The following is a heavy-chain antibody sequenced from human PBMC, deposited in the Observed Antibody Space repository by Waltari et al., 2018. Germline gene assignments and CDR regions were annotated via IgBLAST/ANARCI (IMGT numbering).Heavy chain of an antibody. CDR1: GYSISSGYY. J-gene: IGHJ4*02. V-gene: IGHV4-38-2*01. D-gene: IGHD4-17*01. CDR3: ARFSGDLGAPRGY. CDR2: IYHSGST. Sequence: QVQLQESGPGLVKPSETLSLTCAVSGYSISSGYYWGWLRQPPGKGLEWIGSIYHSGSTYYNPSLKSRVTISVDTSKNQFSLKLSSVTAADTAVYYCARFSGDLGAPRGYWGQGTLVTVSS.